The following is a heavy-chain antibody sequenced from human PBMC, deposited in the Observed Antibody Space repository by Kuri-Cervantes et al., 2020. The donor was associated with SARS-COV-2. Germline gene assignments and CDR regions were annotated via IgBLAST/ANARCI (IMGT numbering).Heavy chain of an antibody. CDR3: AKGIAVAGHFDY. CDR2: IYSGGSST. Sequence: LSLTSAASGFTFSSYAMSWVRQAPGKGLEWVSVIYSGGSSTYYADSVKGRFTISRDNSKNTLYLQMNSLRAEDTAVYYCAKGIAVAGHFDYWGQGTLVTVSS. D-gene: IGHD6-19*01. CDR1: GFTFSSYA. V-gene: IGHV3-23*03. J-gene: IGHJ4*02.